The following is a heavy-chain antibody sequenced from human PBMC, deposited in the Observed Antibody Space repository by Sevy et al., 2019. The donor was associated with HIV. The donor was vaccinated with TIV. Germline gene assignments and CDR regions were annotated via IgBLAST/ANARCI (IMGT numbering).Heavy chain of an antibody. Sequence: GGSLILSCAASGFTFSTYAMHWVRQAPGKGLEYVSAISNNGGTTYYANSVKGRFTISRDNSKNTLYLQMGSLRAEDMAVYYCAREDDYGDYYFDYWGQGTLVTVSS. D-gene: IGHD4-17*01. J-gene: IGHJ4*02. CDR2: ISNNGGTT. V-gene: IGHV3-64*01. CDR3: AREDDYGDYYFDY. CDR1: GFTFSTYA.